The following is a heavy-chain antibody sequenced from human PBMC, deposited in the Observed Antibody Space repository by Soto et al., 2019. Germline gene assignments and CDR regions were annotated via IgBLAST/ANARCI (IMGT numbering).Heavy chain of an antibody. CDR1: GGSFSGYY. V-gene: IGHV4-34*01. Sequence: SETLSLTCAVYGGSFSGYYWSWIRQPPGKGLEWIGEINHSGSTNYNPSLKSRVTISVDTSKNQFSLKLSSVTAADTAVYYCARVSGLYSSSWYKGGGYYYYYYMDVWGKGTTVTVSS. CDR2: INHSGST. CDR3: ARVSGLYSSSWYKGGGYYYYYYMDV. D-gene: IGHD6-13*01. J-gene: IGHJ6*03.